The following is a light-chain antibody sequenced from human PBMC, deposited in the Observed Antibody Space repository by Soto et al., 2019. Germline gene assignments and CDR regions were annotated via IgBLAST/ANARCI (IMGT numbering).Light chain of an antibody. Sequence: EIVLTQSPATLSLSPGERATLSCRASQSLSSYLAWYQQKPGQAPRLLIYDASNRATDIPARFSGSGSGTDFTLTISSLEPEDFAVYFCQQRSNWPKTFGQGTKLEIK. CDR2: DAS. CDR1: QSLSSY. CDR3: QQRSNWPKT. J-gene: IGKJ2*01. V-gene: IGKV3-11*01.